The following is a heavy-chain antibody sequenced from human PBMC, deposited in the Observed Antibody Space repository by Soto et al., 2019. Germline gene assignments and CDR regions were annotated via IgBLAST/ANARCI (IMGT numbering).Heavy chain of an antibody. CDR3: ARDFSWFGELIASDY. V-gene: IGHV1-3*01. D-gene: IGHD3-10*01. CDR1: GYTFTSYA. J-gene: IGHJ4*02. CDR2: INAGNGNT. Sequence: QVQLVQSGAEVKKPGASVKVSCKASGYTFTSYAMHWVRHAPGQRLEWMGWINAGNGNTKYSQKFQGRVTITRDTSASTVYMELSSLRSEYTAVYYCARDFSWFGELIASDYWGQGTLVTVSS.